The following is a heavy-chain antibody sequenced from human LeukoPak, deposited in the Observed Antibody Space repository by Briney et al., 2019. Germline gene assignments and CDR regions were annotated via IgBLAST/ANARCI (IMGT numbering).Heavy chain of an antibody. CDR1: GFTFSSYA. Sequence: GGSLRLSCAASGFTFSSYAMNWVRQAPGKGLEWVSVISGSGGSTHYADSVKGRFTISRDNSKNTLYLQMNSLRAEDAAAYYCAGEGAGDDAFDIWGQGTMVTVSS. D-gene: IGHD1-26*01. CDR2: ISGSGGST. J-gene: IGHJ3*02. CDR3: AGEGAGDDAFDI. V-gene: IGHV3-23*01.